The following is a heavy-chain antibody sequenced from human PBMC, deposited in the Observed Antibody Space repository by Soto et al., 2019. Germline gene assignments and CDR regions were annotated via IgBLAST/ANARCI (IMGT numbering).Heavy chain of an antibody. CDR1: GYTFTSYC. CDR2: ISAYNGNT. J-gene: IGHJ4*02. V-gene: IGHV1-18*01. Sequence: ASVKVSCKASGYTFTSYCISWVRQAPGQGLEWMGWISAYNGNTNYAQKLQGRVTMTTDTSTSTAYMELRSLRSDDTAVYYCARGRGRSWQQLVRFPFDYWGQGALVTVSS. D-gene: IGHD6-13*01. CDR3: ARGRGRSWQQLVRFPFDY.